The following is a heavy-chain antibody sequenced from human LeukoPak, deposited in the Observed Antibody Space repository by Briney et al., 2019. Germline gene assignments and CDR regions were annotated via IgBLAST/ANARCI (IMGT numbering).Heavy chain of an antibody. J-gene: IGHJ6*02. Sequence: ASVKVSCKASGYTFTSYGISWVRQAPGQGLEWMGWISAYNGNTNYAQKLQGRVTMTTDTSTSTAYMELRSLRSDDTAVYYCARVSLSPPYNDFWSAYYTDTRYGMDVWGQGTTVTVSS. V-gene: IGHV1-18*01. CDR1: GYTFTSYG. D-gene: IGHD3-3*01. CDR3: ARVSLSPPYNDFWSAYYTDTRYGMDV. CDR2: ISAYNGNT.